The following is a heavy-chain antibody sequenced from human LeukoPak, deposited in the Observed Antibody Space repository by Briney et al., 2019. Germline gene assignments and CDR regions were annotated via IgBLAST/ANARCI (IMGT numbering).Heavy chain of an antibody. D-gene: IGHD3-16*01. CDR3: VRTLPAYVYGMDV. CDR2: IWFDGSNK. J-gene: IGHJ6*02. V-gene: IGHV3-33*01. CDR1: GFTFSNYG. Sequence: GGSLRLSCVSSGFTFSNYGMHWARQAPGKGLECVALIWFDGSNKNYADSVKGRFSISRDNSKNTLFLQRNSLRAEDTAVYFCVRTLPAYVYGMDVWGQGTTVTVSS.